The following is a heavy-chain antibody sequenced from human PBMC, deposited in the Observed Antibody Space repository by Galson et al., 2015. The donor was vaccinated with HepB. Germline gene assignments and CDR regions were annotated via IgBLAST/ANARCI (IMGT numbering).Heavy chain of an antibody. CDR1: AYNFANYW. CDR2: IFPDDSAT. D-gene: IGHD1-1*01. CDR3: ASSLATTLYFDY. Sequence: QSGAEVKKPGESLKISCKGSAYNFANYWIGWVRQMPGKGLEWMGIIFPDDSATRYSPSFRGQVTISADNYINTAYLQWSRLKASDTAIYYCASSLATTLYFDYWGQGTLVTVSS. J-gene: IGHJ4*02. V-gene: IGHV5-51*01.